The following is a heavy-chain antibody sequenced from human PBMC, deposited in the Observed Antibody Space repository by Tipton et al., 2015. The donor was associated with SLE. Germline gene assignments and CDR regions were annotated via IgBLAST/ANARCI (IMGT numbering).Heavy chain of an antibody. Sequence: QVQLVQSGAEVKKPGASVNVSCKASGYSLTDVSIHWVRQAPGKGLQWMGYFDPENGERVYAQKYWDRVTMTEDTSTNTAYMALSSLRSEDPEVYYCATGPDWMNDEFVSFDYWGQGTMVTVSS. CDR1: GYSLTDVS. J-gene: IGHJ4*02. CDR2: FDPENGER. CDR3: ATGPDWMNDEFVSFDY. V-gene: IGHV1-24*01. D-gene: IGHD3-16*01.